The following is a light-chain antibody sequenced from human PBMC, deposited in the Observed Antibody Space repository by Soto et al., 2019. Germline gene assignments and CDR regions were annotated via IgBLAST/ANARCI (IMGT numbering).Light chain of an antibody. Sequence: DIVMTQSPDSLAVSLGERATINCKSSQSVLYSSHNKNYLAWYQQRPGQPPKLLIYCASTRESGVPDRFSGSGSGTDFTLTITSLQAEDVAVYYCQQYESTPPTFGQGTKLEIK. CDR3: QQYESTPPT. CDR1: QSVLYSSHNKNY. CDR2: CAS. J-gene: IGKJ2*01. V-gene: IGKV4-1*01.